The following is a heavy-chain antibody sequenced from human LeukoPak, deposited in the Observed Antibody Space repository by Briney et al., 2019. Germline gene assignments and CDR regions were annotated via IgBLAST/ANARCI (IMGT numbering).Heavy chain of an antibody. CDR2: MNPNSGNT. Sequence: ASVKVSCKASGYTFTSYDINWVRQATGQGLEWMGWMNPNSGNTGYAQKFQGRVTTTRNTSISTAYMELSSPRSEDTAVYYCARGRERYFDWLPTYYYMDVWGKGTTVTISS. J-gene: IGHJ6*03. V-gene: IGHV1-8*01. D-gene: IGHD3-9*01. CDR3: ARGRERYFDWLPTYYYMDV. CDR1: GYTFTSYD.